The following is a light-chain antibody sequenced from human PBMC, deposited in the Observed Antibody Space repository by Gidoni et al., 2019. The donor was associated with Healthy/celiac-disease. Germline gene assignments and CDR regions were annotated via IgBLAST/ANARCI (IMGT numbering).Light chain of an antibody. CDR1: SSDVCGYNY. V-gene: IGLV2-14*01. J-gene: IGLJ1*01. Sequence: QSALTQPASVSGSPGQSITISCTGTSSDVCGYNYVSWYQQHPCKAPKLMLYDVSNRPSGVSNRFSGSKSGNTASLTISGLQAEDEADYYCSSYTSSSTPYVFGTGTKVTVL. CDR3: SSYTSSSTPYV. CDR2: DVS.